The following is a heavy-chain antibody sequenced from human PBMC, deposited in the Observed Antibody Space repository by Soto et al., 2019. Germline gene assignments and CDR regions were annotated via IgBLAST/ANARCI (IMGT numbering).Heavy chain of an antibody. J-gene: IGHJ6*02. V-gene: IGHV4-31*03. Sequence: SETLSLTCTVSGGSISSGGYYWSWIRQHPGTGLEWIGHISYSGSTYYNTSLKSRVTISVDTSRNQFSLIVNSVTAADTAVYYFARSPDSSGYYPRWYYYGMDVWGQGTTVTVSS. D-gene: IGHD3-22*01. CDR3: ARSPDSSGYYPRWYYYGMDV. CDR1: GGSISSGGYY. CDR2: ISYSGST.